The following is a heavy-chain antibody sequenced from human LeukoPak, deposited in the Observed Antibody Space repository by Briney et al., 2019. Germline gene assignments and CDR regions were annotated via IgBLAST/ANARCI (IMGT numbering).Heavy chain of an antibody. V-gene: IGHV3-48*01. J-gene: IGHJ4*02. D-gene: IGHD3-10*01. CDR2: ISSSSRTI. CDR3: AGLDYYGSGSPDY. Sequence: GGSLRLSCAASGFTFSSYSMNWVRQAPGKGLEWVSYISSSSRTIYYADSVKGRFTISRDNSKNTLYLQMNSLRPEDTAVYYCAGLDYYGSGSPDYWGQGTLVTASS. CDR1: GFTFSSYS.